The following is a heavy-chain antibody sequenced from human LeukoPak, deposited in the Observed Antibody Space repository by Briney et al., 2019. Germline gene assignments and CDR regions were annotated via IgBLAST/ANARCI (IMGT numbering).Heavy chain of an antibody. CDR1: GFTFDEYA. Sequence: GGSLRLSCAASGFTFDEYAMHWVRQAPGKGLEWVSGISWNSGSIGYADSVKGRFTISRDNAKNSLYLQMNSLRAEDMALYYCAKEQLGRPASFDYWGQGTLVTVSS. CDR2: ISWNSGSI. J-gene: IGHJ4*02. D-gene: IGHD6-6*01. CDR3: AKEQLGRPASFDY. V-gene: IGHV3-9*03.